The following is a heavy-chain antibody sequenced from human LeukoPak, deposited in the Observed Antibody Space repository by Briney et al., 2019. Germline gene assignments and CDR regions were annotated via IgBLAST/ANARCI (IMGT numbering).Heavy chain of an antibody. V-gene: IGHV3-7*04. CDR3: ASEGSTFGY. D-gene: IGHD2/OR15-2a*01. Sequence: AGGSLRLSCAASGFTFSNYWMTWVRQAPGKGLEWVANIKQDGSEEYYVDSVKGRFTISRDNAKNSLYLQMNSLRAEDTAMYYCASEGSTFGYWGQGTLVTVSS. J-gene: IGHJ4*02. CDR1: GFTFSNYW. CDR2: IKQDGSEE.